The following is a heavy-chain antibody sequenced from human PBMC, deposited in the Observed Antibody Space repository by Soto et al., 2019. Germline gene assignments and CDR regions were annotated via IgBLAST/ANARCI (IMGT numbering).Heavy chain of an antibody. D-gene: IGHD3-10*01. J-gene: IGHJ4*02. CDR1: GFTFSSYS. CDR2: ISSSSSTI. CDR3: ARDRTMVRGVIRGDDY. Sequence: GGSLRLSCAASGFTFSSYSMNWVRQAPGKGLEWVSYISSSSSTIYYADSVKGRFTISRDNAKNSLYLQMNSLRAEDTAVYYCARDRTMVRGVIRGDDYWGQGTLVTVSS. V-gene: IGHV3-48*01.